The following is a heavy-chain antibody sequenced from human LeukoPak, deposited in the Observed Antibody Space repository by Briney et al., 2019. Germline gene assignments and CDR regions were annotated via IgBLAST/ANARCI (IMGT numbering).Heavy chain of an antibody. CDR3: ARDSVLLYYFDY. V-gene: IGHV3-30*19. CDR2: IWYDGSNK. Sequence: GGSLRLSCAASGFTFSSYGMHWVRQAPGKGLEWVAVIWYDGSNKYYADSVKGRFTISRDNSKNTLYLQMNSLRAEDTAVYYCARDSVLLYYFDYWGQGTLVTVSS. CDR1: GFTFSSYG. J-gene: IGHJ4*02. D-gene: IGHD4/OR15-4a*01.